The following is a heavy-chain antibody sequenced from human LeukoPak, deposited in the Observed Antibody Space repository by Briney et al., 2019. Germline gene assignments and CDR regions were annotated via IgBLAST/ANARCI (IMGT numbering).Heavy chain of an antibody. J-gene: IGHJ4*02. V-gene: IGHV3-23*01. CDR2: ISGSGGST. CDR1: GFTFSSYA. D-gene: IGHD3-3*01. CDR3: AKDQYYDFWSGYYPTFDY. Sequence: PGGSLRLSCAASGFTFSSYAMSWVRQAPGKGLEWVSAISGSGGSTYYADSVKGRFTISRDNSKNTLYLQTNSLRAEDTAVYYCAKDQYYDFWSGYYPTFDYWGQGTLVTVSS.